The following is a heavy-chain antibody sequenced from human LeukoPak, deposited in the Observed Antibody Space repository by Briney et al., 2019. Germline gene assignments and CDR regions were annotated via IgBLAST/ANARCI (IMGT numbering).Heavy chain of an antibody. CDR2: IYYSGST. CDR1: GGSISSGGYY. D-gene: IGHD4-11*01. CDR3: ARDHGTTGGMDV. V-gene: IGHV4-31*03. Sequence: SETLSLTCTVSGGSISSGGYYWSWIRRHPGKGLEWIGYIYYSGSTYYNPSLKSRVTISVDTSKNQFSLKLSSVTAADTAVYYCARDHGTTGGMDVWGQGTTVTVSS. J-gene: IGHJ6*02.